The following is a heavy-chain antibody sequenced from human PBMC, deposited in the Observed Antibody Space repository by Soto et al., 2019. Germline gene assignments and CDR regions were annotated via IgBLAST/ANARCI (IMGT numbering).Heavy chain of an antibody. J-gene: IGHJ5*02. CDR1: GGSVSSGSYY. CDR3: AREGSEAAAGGGFDP. Sequence: QVQLQESGPGLVKPSETLSLTCTVSGGSVSSGSYYWSWIRQPPGKGLEWIGYIYYSGSTNYNPSLKSRVTISVDTSKNQFSLKLSSVTAADTAVYYCAREGSEAAAGGGFDPWGQGTLVTVSS. CDR2: IYYSGST. V-gene: IGHV4-61*01. D-gene: IGHD6-13*01.